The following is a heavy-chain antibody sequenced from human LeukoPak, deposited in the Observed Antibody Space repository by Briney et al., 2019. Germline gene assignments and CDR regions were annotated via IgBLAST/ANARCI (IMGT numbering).Heavy chain of an antibody. CDR1: GFTFDDYA. D-gene: IGHD1-26*01. Sequence: GGSLRLSCAASGFTFDDYAMHWVRQAPGKGLEWVSGISWNSGSIGYADSVKGRFTISRDNAKNSLYLQMNSLRAEDTALYYCATSRGSYYNAFDIWGQGTMVTVSS. J-gene: IGHJ3*02. CDR2: ISWNSGSI. V-gene: IGHV3-9*01. CDR3: ATSRGSYYNAFDI.